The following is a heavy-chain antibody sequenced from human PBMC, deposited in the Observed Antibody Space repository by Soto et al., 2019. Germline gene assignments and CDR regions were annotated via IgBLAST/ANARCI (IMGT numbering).Heavy chain of an antibody. CDR3: ARDGVVAGIYFDY. V-gene: IGHV3-7*01. Sequence: LRLSCAASGFIFSSYWMSWVRQAPGKGLEWVANINRDGSENYYVDSVKGRFIISRDNAKNSLYLQMNSLRAEDTAVYYCARDGVVAGIYFDYWGQGTLVTVSS. D-gene: IGHD6-19*01. CDR1: GFIFSSYW. J-gene: IGHJ4*02. CDR2: INRDGSEN.